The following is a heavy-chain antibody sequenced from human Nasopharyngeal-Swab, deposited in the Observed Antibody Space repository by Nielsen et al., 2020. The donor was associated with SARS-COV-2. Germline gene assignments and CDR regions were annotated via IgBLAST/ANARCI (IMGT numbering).Heavy chain of an antibody. Sequence: VRQMPGKGLEWVGRIGDKDHNYATTYGASVQGWFTISRDDSKNTAFLQMDSLKTEDTALYYCTTDFYFDYWGQGTLVTVSS. V-gene: IGHV3-73*01. CDR2: IGDKDHNYAT. CDR3: TTDFYFDY. J-gene: IGHJ4*02.